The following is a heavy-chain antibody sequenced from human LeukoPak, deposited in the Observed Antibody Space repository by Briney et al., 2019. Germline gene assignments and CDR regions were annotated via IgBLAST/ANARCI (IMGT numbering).Heavy chain of an antibody. CDR2: ITRSGGAT. D-gene: IGHD1-26*01. CDR3: VREGAAFDI. Sequence: GSLRLSCAASGFTFSSYSMNWVRQAPGKGLGWVSAITRSGGATYYRDSVKGRFTISRDNAKNSLYLQMNSLRAEDTPIYYCVREGAAFDIWGQGTMVTVSS. J-gene: IGHJ3*02. V-gene: IGHV3-21*01. CDR1: GFTFSSYS.